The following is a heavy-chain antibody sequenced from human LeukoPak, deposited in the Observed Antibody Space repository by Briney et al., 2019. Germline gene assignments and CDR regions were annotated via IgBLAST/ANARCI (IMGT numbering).Heavy chain of an antibody. V-gene: IGHV4-30-4*01. CDR2: IYYSGTT. J-gene: IGHJ4*02. Sequence: SETLSLTCSVSGGSISSGDYFWTWIRQPPGKGLEYIGYIYYSGTTYYNPSLKSRITMSVDMSANQFSLGPTSVSAADTAVYYCTRAYWIGFHFDSWGQGILVSVSS. CDR1: GGSISSGDYF. D-gene: IGHD3-3*01. CDR3: TRAYWIGFHFDS.